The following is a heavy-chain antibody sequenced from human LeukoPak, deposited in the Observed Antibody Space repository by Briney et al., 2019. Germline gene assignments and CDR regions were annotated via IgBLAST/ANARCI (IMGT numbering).Heavy chain of an antibody. J-gene: IGHJ6*03. D-gene: IGHD1-26*01. CDR2: IYYSGST. Sequence: PSETLSLTSTVSGGSISSYSWSWIRQPPGKGLERSGYIYYSGSTNYNPSLKSRVTISVDTSKNQFSLKLSSVTAADTAVYYCARAKRGSYWGRLYYYLDVWGKGTTLTVSS. CDR3: ARAKRGSYWGRLYYYLDV. V-gene: IGHV4-59*01. CDR1: GGSISSYS.